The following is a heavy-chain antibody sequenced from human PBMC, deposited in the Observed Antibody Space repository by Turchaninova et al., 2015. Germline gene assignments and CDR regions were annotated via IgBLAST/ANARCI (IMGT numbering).Heavy chain of an antibody. V-gene: IGHV1-2*06. CDR1: GAPFSAFY. Sequence: VTLVQSGAAVKKPGASVTVSCQASGAPFSAFYLPLVRQAPGQGLEWMGRINSKSGGTNYAQRFQGRVTMTRDTSITTAYMELSRLSSDDTAVYYCARDYPFDYWGQGTLVTVSS. CDR3: ARDYPFDY. J-gene: IGHJ4*02. CDR2: INSKSGGT.